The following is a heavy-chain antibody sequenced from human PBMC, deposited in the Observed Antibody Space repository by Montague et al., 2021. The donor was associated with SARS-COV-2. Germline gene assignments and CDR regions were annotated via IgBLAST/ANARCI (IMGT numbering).Heavy chain of an antibody. D-gene: IGHD3-10*01. CDR1: GDSFSNFY. V-gene: IGHV4-34*01. Sequence: SETLSLTCAVSGDSFSNFYWSWIRQPPGKGLEWIGEINHSGFTDYIPSLKSPVTISIDTSKNQFSLKMTSVTAADTATYYCASGIYPSGSYYNRYYYGLNIWGPGTTVIVSS. CDR3: ASGIYPSGSYYNRYYYGLNI. CDR2: INHSGFT. J-gene: IGHJ6*02.